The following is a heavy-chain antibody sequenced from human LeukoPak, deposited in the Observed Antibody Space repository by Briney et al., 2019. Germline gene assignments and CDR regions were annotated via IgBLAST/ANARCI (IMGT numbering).Heavy chain of an antibody. CDR2: IWYDGSNK. V-gene: IGHV3-33*01. CDR1: GFTFSSYG. CDR3: AREYGSGSYDYLDY. Sequence: GGSLRLSCAASGFTFSSYGMHWVRQAPGKGLEWVAVIWYDGSNKYYADSMKGRFTISRDNSKNTLYLQMNSLRAEDTAVYYCAREYGSGSYDYLDYWGQGTLVTVSS. D-gene: IGHD3-10*01. J-gene: IGHJ4*02.